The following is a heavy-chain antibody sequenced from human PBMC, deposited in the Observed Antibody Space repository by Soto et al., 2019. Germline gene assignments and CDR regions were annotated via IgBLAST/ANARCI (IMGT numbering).Heavy chain of an antibody. CDR2: VYHSGST. CDR3: AREYAVTHNTEGAMNAFDI. D-gene: IGHD1-26*01. V-gene: IGHV4-59*01. Sequence: SETLSLTCSVSGVSITNYYWNWFRQPPGKGLEWIGFVYHSGSTNYNPSLSSRVTISVDTSKNHFSLRLSSVTAADTAVYYCAREYAVTHNTEGAMNAFDIWGQGTMVTVSS. J-gene: IGHJ3*02. CDR1: GVSITNYY.